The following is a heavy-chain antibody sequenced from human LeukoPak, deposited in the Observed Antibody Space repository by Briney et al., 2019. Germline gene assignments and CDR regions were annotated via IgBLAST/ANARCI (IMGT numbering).Heavy chain of an antibody. D-gene: IGHD2-8*01. J-gene: IGHJ4*02. CDR2: INSDGSST. V-gene: IGHV3-74*01. CDR1: GFTFSSYW. CDR3: ARDAIGYCTNGVCSTHFDY. Sequence: GGSLRLSCAASGFTFSSYWMHWVRQAPGKGLVWVSRINSDGSSTSYADSVKGRFTISRDNAKNTLYLQMNSLRAEDTAVYYCARDAIGYCTNGVCSTHFDYWGQGTLVTVSS.